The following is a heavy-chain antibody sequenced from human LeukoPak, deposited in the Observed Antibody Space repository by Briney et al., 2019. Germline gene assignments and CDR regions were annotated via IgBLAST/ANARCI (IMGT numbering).Heavy chain of an antibody. V-gene: IGHV5-51*01. J-gene: IGHJ4*02. CDR3: ARRYCSGGSCFDS. D-gene: IGHD2-15*01. CDR2: IYPGDSHT. CDR1: GYSFTSYW. Sequence: GESLKISCKGSGYSFTSYWIGWVRQTPGKGLEWMGIIYPGDSHTRYSPSFQGQVTTSADKSISPAYLQWSSLKASDTAMYYCARRYCSGGSCFDSWGQGTLVTVSS.